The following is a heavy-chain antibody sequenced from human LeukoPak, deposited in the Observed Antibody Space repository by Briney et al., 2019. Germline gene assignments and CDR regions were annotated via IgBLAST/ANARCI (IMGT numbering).Heavy chain of an antibody. Sequence: GRSLRLSCVGSGFTFDDYGMSWVRQAPGKGLEWVSGINWNSGTIGYADSVTGRFTISRDNDKKSLYLEMNSLRRDDTAFYYCTKSRHYDFWTTYPDSWGQGTLVTVSS. CDR2: INWNSGTI. CDR1: GFTFDDYG. D-gene: IGHD3-3*01. CDR3: TKSRHYDFWTTYPDS. V-gene: IGHV3-9*01. J-gene: IGHJ5*01.